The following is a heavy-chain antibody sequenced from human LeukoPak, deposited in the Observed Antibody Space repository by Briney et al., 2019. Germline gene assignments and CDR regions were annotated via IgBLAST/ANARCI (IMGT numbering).Heavy chain of an antibody. CDR2: IIPILGIA. D-gene: IGHD2-15*01. V-gene: IGHV1-69*04. J-gene: IGHJ4*02. Sequence: GASVKVSCKASGGTFSSYAISWVRQAPGQGLEWMGRIIPILGIANYAQKFQGRVTITADKSTSTAYMELSSLRSEDTAVYYCARVTVVAYFDYWGQGTLVTVSS. CDR1: GGTFSSYA. CDR3: ARVTVVAYFDY.